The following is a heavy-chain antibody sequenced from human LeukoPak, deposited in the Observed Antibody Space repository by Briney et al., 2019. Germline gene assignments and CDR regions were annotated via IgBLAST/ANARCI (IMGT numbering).Heavy chain of an antibody. D-gene: IGHD6-6*01. CDR1: GFTFSSYG. J-gene: IGHJ4*02. Sequence: GGSLRLSCAASGFTFSSYGMNWVRHAPGKGLVWVSRINTDGSSTSYADSVKGRFTISRDNAKNTLYLQMNSLRAEDTAVYYCARGLVAARRLDDWGQGTLVTVS. CDR3: ARGLVAARRLDD. CDR2: INTDGSST. V-gene: IGHV3-74*01.